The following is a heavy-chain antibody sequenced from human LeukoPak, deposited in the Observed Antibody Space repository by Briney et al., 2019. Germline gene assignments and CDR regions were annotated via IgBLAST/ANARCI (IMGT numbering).Heavy chain of an antibody. V-gene: IGHV4-34*01. CDR3: ARGRWSSGWFRAEYFQH. D-gene: IGHD6-13*01. CDR2: INHSGST. Sequence: SETLSLTCAVYGGSFSGYYWSWIRQPPGKGLEWIGEINHSGSTNYNPSLKSRVTISVDTSKNQFSLKLSSVTAADTAVYYCARGRWSSGWFRAEYFQHWGQGTLVTVSS. CDR1: GGSFSGYY. J-gene: IGHJ1*01.